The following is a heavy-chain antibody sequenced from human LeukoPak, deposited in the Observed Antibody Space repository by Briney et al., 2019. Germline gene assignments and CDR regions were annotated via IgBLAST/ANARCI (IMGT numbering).Heavy chain of an antibody. Sequence: PRGCLRLSPADSQFTLNGAWTNWVPQAPGKGLEWVANMDPTGSQKRYVDSVRGRFTISKDNPGASLYLDMHSLRAEDTAIYYCAIWTSGNYWGQGTLVTVSS. CDR3: AIWTSGNY. J-gene: IGHJ4*02. V-gene: IGHV3-7*01. CDR1: QFTLNGAW. D-gene: IGHD1-1*01. CDR2: MDPTGSQK.